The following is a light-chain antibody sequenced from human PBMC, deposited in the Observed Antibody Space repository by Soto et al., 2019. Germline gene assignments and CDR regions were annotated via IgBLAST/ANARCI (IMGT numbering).Light chain of an antibody. CDR1: ISNIGKDT. CDR3: ATWDDSLNGWV. Sequence: QYVLTQPPSVSGTPGLRVNISCSGGISNIGKDTVNWYQQLPGTAPKLLMFNDDQRPSGVPDRFSGSRSGTSASLAISGLQSDDEAVYFCATWDDSLNGWVFGGGTKLTVL. CDR2: NDD. V-gene: IGLV1-44*01. J-gene: IGLJ3*02.